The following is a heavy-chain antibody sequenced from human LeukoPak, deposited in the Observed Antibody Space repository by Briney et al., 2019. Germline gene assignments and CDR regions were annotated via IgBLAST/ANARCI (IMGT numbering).Heavy chain of an antibody. CDR3: ARGAAEPGDYYYYYMDV. V-gene: IGHV4-59*01. J-gene: IGHJ6*03. Sequence: SETLSLTCTVSGGSISTYYWSWIRQPPGKGLEWIAYIYYSGSTNYNPSLKSRVTISVDTSKNQFSLKLSSVTAADTAVYYCARGAAEPGDYYYYYMDVWGKGTTVTVSS. CDR2: IYYSGST. CDR1: GGSISTYY. D-gene: IGHD6-13*01.